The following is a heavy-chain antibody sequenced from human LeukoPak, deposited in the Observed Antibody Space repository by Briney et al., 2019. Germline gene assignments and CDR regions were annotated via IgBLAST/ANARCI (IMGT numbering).Heavy chain of an antibody. J-gene: IGHJ6*03. Sequence: ETLSLTCTVPGGSISNHYWSWIRQPPGKGLGWIGYMYYIGSTNCNPSLKSRVTISVDTSKDQFSLKLTLVTAADTAVYYCARGIQFWSGPYRPDYYMDVWGKGTTVTVSS. D-gene: IGHD3-3*01. CDR3: ARGIQFWSGPYRPDYYMDV. CDR1: GGSISNHY. CDR2: MYYIGST. V-gene: IGHV4-59*11.